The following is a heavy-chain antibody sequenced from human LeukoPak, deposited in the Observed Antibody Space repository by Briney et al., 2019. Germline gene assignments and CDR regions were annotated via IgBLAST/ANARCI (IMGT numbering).Heavy chain of an antibody. J-gene: IGHJ3*02. CDR2: IRYDRNNE. D-gene: IGHD5-24*01. Sequence: PVGSLRLSCAASGFTFSNYGMHWVRQAPGKGLEWMALIRYDRNNEYYADSVKGRFTVSGDNSKNTLYLQMNSLGPEDTAIYYCAKARGDGYNDAFDMWGQGTMVTVSS. CDR1: GFTFSNYG. CDR3: AKARGDGYNDAFDM. V-gene: IGHV3-30*02.